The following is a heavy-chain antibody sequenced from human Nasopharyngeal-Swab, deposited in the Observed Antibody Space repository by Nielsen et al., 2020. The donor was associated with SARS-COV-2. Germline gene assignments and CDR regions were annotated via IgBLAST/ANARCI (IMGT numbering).Heavy chain of an antibody. CDR3: ARDIEEWLVVPSLSFDY. Sequence: VRQAPGQGLEWMGIINPSGGSTSYAQKFQGRVTMTRDTSTSTVYMELSSLRSDDTAVYYCARDIEEWLVVPSLSFDYWGQGTLVTVSS. CDR2: INPSGGST. V-gene: IGHV1-46*01. J-gene: IGHJ4*02. D-gene: IGHD3-3*01.